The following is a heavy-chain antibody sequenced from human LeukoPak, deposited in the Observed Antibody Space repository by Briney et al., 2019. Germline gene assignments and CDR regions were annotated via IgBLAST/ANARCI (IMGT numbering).Heavy chain of an antibody. CDR3: ARDYCSSTSCLFDY. V-gene: IGHV1-2*06. CDR2: INPNSGDT. CDR1: GYTFTGYH. J-gene: IGHJ4*02. D-gene: IGHD2-2*01. Sequence: PGASVKVSCRASGYTFTGYHMHWVRQAPGQGLEWMGRINPNSGDTNYAQNFQGRVTITRDTSINTAYMELSRLRSDDTAVYYCARDYCSSTSCLFDYWGQGTLVTVSS.